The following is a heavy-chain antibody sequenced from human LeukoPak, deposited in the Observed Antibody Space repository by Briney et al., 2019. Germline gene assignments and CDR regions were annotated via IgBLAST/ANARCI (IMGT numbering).Heavy chain of an antibody. D-gene: IGHD2-15*01. V-gene: IGHV4-59*01. Sequence: SETLSLTCTVSGGSISSYYWSWIRQPPGKGLEWIGYIYYSGSTNYNPPLKSRVTISVDTSKNQFSLKLSSVTAADTAVYYCARESYCSGGSRPKDYYGMDVWGKGTTVTVSS. CDR1: GGSISSYY. CDR3: ARESYCSGGSRPKDYYGMDV. J-gene: IGHJ6*04. CDR2: IYYSGST.